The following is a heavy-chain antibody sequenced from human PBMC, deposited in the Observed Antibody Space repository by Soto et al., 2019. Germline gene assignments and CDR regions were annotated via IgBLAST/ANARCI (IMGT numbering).Heavy chain of an antibody. Sequence: SETLSLTCTVSGYSISSGYYWGWIRQPPGKGLEWIGSIYHSGSTYYNPSLKSRVTISVDTSKNQFSLKLSSVTAADTAVYYCARSGKDSSGYYYYWGQGTLVTVSS. J-gene: IGHJ4*02. V-gene: IGHV4-38-2*02. CDR3: ARSGKDSSGYYYY. CDR2: IYHSGST. CDR1: GYSISSGYY. D-gene: IGHD3-22*01.